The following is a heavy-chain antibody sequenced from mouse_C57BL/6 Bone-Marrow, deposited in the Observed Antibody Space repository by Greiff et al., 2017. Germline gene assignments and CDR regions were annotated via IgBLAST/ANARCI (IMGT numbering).Heavy chain of an antibody. Sequence: VKLQQPGAELVMPGASVTLSCTASGYTFTSYWMHWVQQRPGQGLEWLGEIDPSDSYTNYNQKFKGKSTLTVDKSSSTAYMQLSSLTSEDSAVYYCARRGYYYEDYWGQGTLVTVSA. D-gene: IGHD1-1*01. CDR2: IDPSDSYT. CDR1: GYTFTSYW. J-gene: IGHJ3*01. CDR3: ARRGYYYEDY. V-gene: IGHV1-69*01.